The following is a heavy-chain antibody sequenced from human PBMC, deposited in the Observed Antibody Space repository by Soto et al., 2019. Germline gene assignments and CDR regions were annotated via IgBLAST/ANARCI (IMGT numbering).Heavy chain of an antibody. CDR1: GGTFGSYA. V-gene: IGHV1-69*01. CDR3: ARSQGSSTSLEIYYYYYYGMDV. Sequence: QVQLVQSGAEVQKPGSSVKVSCKASGGTFGSYAISWVRQAPGQGLEWMGGIIPIPGTANYAQKFQGRVTIAADESTSTAYMELGSLRSEDTAVYYCARSQGSSTSLEIYYYYYYGMDVWGQGTTVTVSS. CDR2: IIPIPGTA. D-gene: IGHD2-2*01. J-gene: IGHJ6*02.